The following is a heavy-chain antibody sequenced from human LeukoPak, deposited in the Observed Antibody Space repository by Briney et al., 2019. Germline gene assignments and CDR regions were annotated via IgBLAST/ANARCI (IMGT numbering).Heavy chain of an antibody. J-gene: IGHJ6*03. CDR2: ISSEGKDR. D-gene: IGHD6-19*01. CDR1: GFTFSNSA. Sequence: PGGSLRLSCAASGFTFSNSAIHWVRQASGKGLEWVSFISSEGKDRNYVESVKGRFIISRDNSKNTMDLQMNSLRPEDTAVYYCARQASALQYYYNYMDVWGKGTTVIVSS. CDR3: ARQASALQYYYNYMDV. V-gene: IGHV3-30*01.